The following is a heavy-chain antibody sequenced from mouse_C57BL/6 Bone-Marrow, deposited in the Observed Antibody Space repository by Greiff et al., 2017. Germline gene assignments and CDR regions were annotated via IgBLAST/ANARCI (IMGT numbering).Heavy chain of an antibody. J-gene: IGHJ2*01. D-gene: IGHD2-1*01. CDR3: ASGIYYGNSRD. Sequence: EVKLMESGPELVKPGASVKMSCKASGYTFTDYNMHWVKQSHGKSLEWIGYINPNNGGTSYNQKFKGKATLTVNKSSSTAYMELRSLTSEDSAVYYCASGIYYGNSRDWGQGATRTVSS. V-gene: IGHV1-22*01. CDR1: GYTFTDYN. CDR2: INPNNGGT.